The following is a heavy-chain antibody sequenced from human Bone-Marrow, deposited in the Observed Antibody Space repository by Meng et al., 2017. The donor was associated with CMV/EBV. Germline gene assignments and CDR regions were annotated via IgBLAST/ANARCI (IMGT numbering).Heavy chain of an antibody. CDR3: ARGGGSSSLSRFDS. J-gene: IGHJ4*02. Sequence: ESLKISCSVSGGSIRGYQWAWVRQAPGKGLEWIGHSSGSATYNPSLRSRVTISVDESKKQFSLNLNFVTAADTALYYCARGGGSSSLSRFDSWGQGTLVTVSS. V-gene: IGHV4-59*01. D-gene: IGHD6-13*01. CDR1: GGSIRGYQ. CDR2: HSSGSA.